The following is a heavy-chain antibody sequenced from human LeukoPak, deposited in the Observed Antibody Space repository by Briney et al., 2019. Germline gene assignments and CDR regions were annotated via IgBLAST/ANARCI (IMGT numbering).Heavy chain of an antibody. D-gene: IGHD3-9*01. V-gene: IGHV1-46*01. Sequence: ASVNVSCKASVCTFTSYYMHWLRQAPAQGLDWMGIINPSGCSTSYAQKFQGRVTMTRDMSTSTVYMELSSLRSEDTAVYYCERRRRYNDYADCWGQGTLVTVSS. J-gene: IGHJ4*02. CDR2: INPSGCST. CDR3: ERRRRYNDYADC. CDR1: VCTFTSYY.